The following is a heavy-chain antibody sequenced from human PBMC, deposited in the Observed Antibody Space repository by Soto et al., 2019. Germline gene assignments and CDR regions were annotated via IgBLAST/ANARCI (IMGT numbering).Heavy chain of an antibody. V-gene: IGHV4-34*01. CDR1: GGSFSGYY. Sequence: PSETLSLTCAVYGGSFSGYYWSWIRQPPGKGLEWIGEINHSGSTNYNPSLKSRVTISVDTSKNQFSLRLSSVTAADTAVYYCASFFTTSSWTRDYYYYGMDVWGQGTTVTVSS. CDR3: ASFFTTSSWTRDYYYYGMDV. D-gene: IGHD2-2*01. CDR2: INHSGST. J-gene: IGHJ6*02.